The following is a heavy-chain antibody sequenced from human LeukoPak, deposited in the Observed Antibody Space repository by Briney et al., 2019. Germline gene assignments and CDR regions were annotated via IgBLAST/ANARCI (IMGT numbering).Heavy chain of an antibody. D-gene: IGHD2-2*01. CDR2: INPNSGGT. J-gene: IGHJ4*02. V-gene: IGHV1-2*02. CDR1: GYTFTGYY. Sequence: GASVKVSCKASGYTFTGYYMHWVRQAPGQGLEWMGWINPNSGGTNYAQKFQGRVTMTRDTSISTAYMELRSLRSDDTAVHYCAMIPYCTTATCYYFDYWGQGTLVTVSS. CDR3: AMIPYCTTATCYYFDY.